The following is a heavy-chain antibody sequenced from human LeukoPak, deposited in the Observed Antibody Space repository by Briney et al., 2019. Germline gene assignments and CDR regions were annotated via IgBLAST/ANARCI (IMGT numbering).Heavy chain of an antibody. V-gene: IGHV3-21*01. CDR3: ASGRYCTTTSCRHLYYFDY. J-gene: IGHJ4*02. D-gene: IGHD2-2*01. Sequence: SVRGRFTISRDNAKDSLYLQMSSLRADDTAVYYCASGRYCTTTSCRHLYYFDYWGQGTLVTVSS.